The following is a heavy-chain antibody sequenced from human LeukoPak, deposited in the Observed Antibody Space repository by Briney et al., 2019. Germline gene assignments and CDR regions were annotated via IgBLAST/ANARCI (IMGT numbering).Heavy chain of an antibody. CDR3: AKDLRRGYSYGYLFDY. V-gene: IGHV3-23*01. Sequence: GGSLRLSCAASGFTFSSYAMSWVRQAPGKGLEWVSVISGSGGSTSYADSVKGRFTISRDNSMNTLYLQMNSLRAEDTAVYYCAKDLRRGYSYGYLFDYWGQGTLVTVSS. J-gene: IGHJ4*02. CDR2: ISGSGGST. D-gene: IGHD5-18*01. CDR1: GFTFSSYA.